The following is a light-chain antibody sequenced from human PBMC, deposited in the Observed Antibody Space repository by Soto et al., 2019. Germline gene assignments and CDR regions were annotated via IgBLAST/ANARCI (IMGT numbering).Light chain of an antibody. CDR2: DAS. V-gene: IGKV3-11*01. Sequence: EIVLTQSPGTLSLSPGERATLSCRASQSVSRYLAWYQQKPGQAPRLLIYDASIRATGIPARFSGSGSGTDFTLTISSLEPEDFAVYYCQQYGSSPLFTFGPGTKVDIK. CDR1: QSVSRY. CDR3: QQYGSSPLFT. J-gene: IGKJ3*01.